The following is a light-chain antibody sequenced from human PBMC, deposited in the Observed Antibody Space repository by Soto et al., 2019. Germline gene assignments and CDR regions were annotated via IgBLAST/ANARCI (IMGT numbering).Light chain of an antibody. V-gene: IGKV1-9*01. CDR3: QQLNNYPLT. CDR2: AAS. CDR1: QGIGSY. J-gene: IGKJ4*01. Sequence: DIQLTQSPSFLSASLGDRVTITCRASQGIGSYLAWYQQKPGKAPRLLIYAASTLQSGVPSRFSGSRSDTEFTLTISSLQPEDFATYYCQQLNNYPLTFGGGTKVEIK.